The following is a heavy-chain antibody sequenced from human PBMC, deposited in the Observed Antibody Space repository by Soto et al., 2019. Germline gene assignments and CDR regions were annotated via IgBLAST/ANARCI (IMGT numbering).Heavy chain of an antibody. CDR3: AKDWGAGATNSFDY. CDR1: GFTFSSYW. J-gene: IGHJ4*02. V-gene: IGHV3-7*01. D-gene: IGHD1-26*01. CDR2: IKQDGSEK. Sequence: PGGSLRLSCAASGFTFSSYWMSWVRQAPGKGLEWVANIKQDGSEKYYVDSVKGRFTISRDNSKNTLYLQMNSLRAEDTAVYYCAKDWGAGATNSFDYWGQGTLVTVSS.